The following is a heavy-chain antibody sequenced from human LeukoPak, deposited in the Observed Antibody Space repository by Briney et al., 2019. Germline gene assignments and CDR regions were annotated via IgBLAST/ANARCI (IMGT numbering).Heavy chain of an antibody. V-gene: IGHV5-51*01. CDR2: IYPGDSDT. CDR3: ARPLQDDYGDYYFDY. J-gene: IGHJ4*02. Sequence: GESLKISCQGSGYSFTSYWIGWVRQMPGKGLGWMGIIYPGDSDTRYSPSFQGQVTISADKSISTAYLQWSSLKASDTAMYYCARPLQDDYGDYYFDYWGQGTLVTVSS. D-gene: IGHD4-17*01. CDR1: GYSFTSYW.